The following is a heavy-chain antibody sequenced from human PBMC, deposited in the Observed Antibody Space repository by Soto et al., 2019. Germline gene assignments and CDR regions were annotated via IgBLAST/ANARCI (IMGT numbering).Heavy chain of an antibody. Sequence: LRLSCAASGFTVSSNYMSWVRQAPGKGLEWVSVIYSGGSTYYADSVKGRFTISRENAENSLFLQMNSLRAEDTGVYYCAKAADRSDYSRPAFDIWGQGTLVTVSS. V-gene: IGHV3-53*01. D-gene: IGHD3-22*01. CDR2: IYSGGST. J-gene: IGHJ3*02. CDR3: AKAADRSDYSRPAFDI. CDR1: GFTVSSNY.